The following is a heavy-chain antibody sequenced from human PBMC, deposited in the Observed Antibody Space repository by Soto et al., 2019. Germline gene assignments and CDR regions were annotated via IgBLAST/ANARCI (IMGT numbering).Heavy chain of an antibody. J-gene: IGHJ6*02. D-gene: IGHD5-12*01. V-gene: IGHV3-30-3*01. Sequence: PGGSLRLSCAASGFTFSSYAMHWVRQAPGKGLEWVAVISYDGSNKYYAGSVKGRFTISRDNSKNTLYLQMNSLRAEDTAVYYCARVGSGYDRPYYYVMDVSGQGTTVPVS. CDR2: ISYDGSNK. CDR1: GFTFSSYA. CDR3: ARVGSGYDRPYYYVMDV.